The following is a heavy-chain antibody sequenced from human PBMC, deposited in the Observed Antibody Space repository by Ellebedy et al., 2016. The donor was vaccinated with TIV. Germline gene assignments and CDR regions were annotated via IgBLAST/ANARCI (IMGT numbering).Heavy chain of an antibody. Sequence: GESLKISCAASGFTFSTYPMNWVRQAPGKGLEWVSYISSSGSSMYYADSVKGRFTISWDNAKNSLYLQMSSLRAEDTAVYYCARDYARTISDYHYYMDVWGKGTTVTVSS. CDR3: ARDYARTISDYHYYMDV. D-gene: IGHD3-9*01. CDR2: ISSSGSSM. CDR1: GFTFSTYP. J-gene: IGHJ6*03. V-gene: IGHV3-48*04.